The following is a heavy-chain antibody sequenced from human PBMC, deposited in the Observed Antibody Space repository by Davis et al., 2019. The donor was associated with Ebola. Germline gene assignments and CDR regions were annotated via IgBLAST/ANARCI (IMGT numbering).Heavy chain of an antibody. CDR3: ARDRTRIAAVRRGMDV. CDR2: ISYDGSNK. CDR1: GFTFSSYG. D-gene: IGHD6-13*01. Sequence: PGGSLRLSCAASGFTFSSYGMHWVRQAPGKGLEWVAVISYDGSNKYYADSVKGRFTISRDNSKNTLYLQMNSLRAEDTAVYYCARDRTRIAAVRRGMDVWGQGTTVTVSS. J-gene: IGHJ6*02. V-gene: IGHV3-30*03.